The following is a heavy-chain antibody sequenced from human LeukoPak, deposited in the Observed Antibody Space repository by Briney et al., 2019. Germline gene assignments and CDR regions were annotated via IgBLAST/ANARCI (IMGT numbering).Heavy chain of an antibody. CDR3: VRAAGRAIAAGYDF. J-gene: IGHJ4*02. CDR1: GGSISSYY. Sequence: SETLSLTCTVSGGSISSYYWSWIRQPAGKGLEWVGRIYSSGSTNYNPSLKSRIIMSVDTSKNQLSLKLISVTAADTAVYYCVRAAGRAIAAGYDFWGQGTLVTVSS. D-gene: IGHD6-25*01. CDR2: IYSSGST. V-gene: IGHV4-4*07.